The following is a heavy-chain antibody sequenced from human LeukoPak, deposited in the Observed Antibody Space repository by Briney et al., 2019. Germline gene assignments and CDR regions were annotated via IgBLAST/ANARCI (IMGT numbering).Heavy chain of an antibody. D-gene: IGHD6-19*01. Sequence: KSGESLKISCKGSGYSFTSYWIGWVRQMPGKGLGWMGIIYPGDSDTRYSPSFQGQVTISADKSISTAYLRWSSLKASDTAMYYCAREGSGWTSTNYYYYGMDVWGQGTTVTVSS. J-gene: IGHJ6*02. CDR2: IYPGDSDT. CDR1: GYSFTSYW. V-gene: IGHV5-51*01. CDR3: AREGSGWTSTNYYYYGMDV.